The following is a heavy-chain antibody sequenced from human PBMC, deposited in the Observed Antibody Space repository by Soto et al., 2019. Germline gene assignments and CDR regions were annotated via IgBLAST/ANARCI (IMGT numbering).Heavy chain of an antibody. CDR2: IYSGGNP. CDR3: ARGPNSDC. D-gene: IGHD2-21*01. Sequence: EERLVQSGGGLVQPGGSLRLSCAASGFSVGGNYMSWVRQAPGKGLELVSLIYSGGNPFYADSMKGRFTLSRDNPNNMLYLQMDSLRAEDTAVYYCARGPNSDCWGQGTLVIVSS. CDR1: GFSVGGNY. J-gene: IGHJ4*02. V-gene: IGHV3-53*01.